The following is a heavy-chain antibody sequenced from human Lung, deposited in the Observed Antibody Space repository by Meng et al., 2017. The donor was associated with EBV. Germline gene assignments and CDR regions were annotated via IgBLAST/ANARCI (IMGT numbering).Heavy chain of an antibody. Sequence: VLVNEWGPVLLTPSETLSLTCAVYVGACSGYHWSWIRQPPGKGLEWIGEINRSGSTNYNPSLKSRVTISVDTSKNQFSLKLNSVTAADTAVYYCARVNLRAQLYHQLPYFDFWGQGTLVTVSS. V-gene: IGHV4-34*01. CDR1: VGACSGYH. D-gene: IGHD3-16*02. CDR3: ARVNLRAQLYHQLPYFDF. CDR2: INRSGST. J-gene: IGHJ4*02.